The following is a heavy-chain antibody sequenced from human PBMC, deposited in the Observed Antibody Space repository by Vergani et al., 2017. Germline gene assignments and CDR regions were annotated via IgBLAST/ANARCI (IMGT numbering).Heavy chain of an antibody. J-gene: IGHJ4*02. CDR2: TVPIFGSA. CDR3: ARIPPRVVGPYFDF. Sequence: QVHLVQSVAEVKKPGSSVKVSCRASGDTSSSYAISWVRQAPGKGLEWLGMTVPIFGSATTTQKLQDRVTISAEAATNTAFLEVTNLRSDDTAVYYCARIPPRVVGPYFDFWGQGTLVTVSS. D-gene: IGHD4-23*01. CDR1: GDTSSSYA. V-gene: IGHV1-69*15.